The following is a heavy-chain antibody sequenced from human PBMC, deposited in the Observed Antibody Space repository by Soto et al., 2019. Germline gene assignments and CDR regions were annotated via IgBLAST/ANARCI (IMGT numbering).Heavy chain of an antibody. Sequence: QVQLVQSGAEVKKPGASVKVSCKASGYTFTSYGISWVRQAPGQGLEWMGWISAYNGNTNYAQKLQGRVTMTTDTSTSTAYMELRSLRSDDTAVCYCARQTTVTTYYYYYYGMDVWGQGTTVTVSS. CDR2: ISAYNGNT. D-gene: IGHD4-17*01. CDR3: ARQTTVTTYYYYYYGMDV. CDR1: GYTFTSYG. V-gene: IGHV1-18*01. J-gene: IGHJ6*02.